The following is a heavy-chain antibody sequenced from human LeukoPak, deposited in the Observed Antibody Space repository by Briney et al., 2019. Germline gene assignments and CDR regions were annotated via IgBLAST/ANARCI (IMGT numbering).Heavy chain of an antibody. D-gene: IGHD5-24*01. Sequence: HRASVKVSCKASGYTFTSYYMHWVRQAPGQGLEWMGIINPSGGTTSYAQKFQGRVTMTRNTSISTAYMELSSLRSEDTAVYYCAREGVGDGFTFDYWGQGTLVTVSS. CDR3: AREGVGDGFTFDY. CDR1: GYTFTSYY. J-gene: IGHJ4*02. V-gene: IGHV1-46*01. CDR2: INPSGGTT.